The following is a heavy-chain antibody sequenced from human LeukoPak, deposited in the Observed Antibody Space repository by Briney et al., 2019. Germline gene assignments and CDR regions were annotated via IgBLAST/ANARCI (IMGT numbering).Heavy chain of an antibody. D-gene: IGHD3-22*01. Sequence: GGSLRLSCAASGFTVSSNYMSWVRQAPGKGLEWVSVIYSGGSTYYADSVKGRFTISRDNSKNTLYLQMNSLRAEDTAVYYCARDLTYYYDSSGCDPWGQGTLVTVSS. CDR3: ARDLTYYYDSSGCDP. CDR1: GFTVSSNY. CDR2: IYSGGST. J-gene: IGHJ5*02. V-gene: IGHV3-53*01.